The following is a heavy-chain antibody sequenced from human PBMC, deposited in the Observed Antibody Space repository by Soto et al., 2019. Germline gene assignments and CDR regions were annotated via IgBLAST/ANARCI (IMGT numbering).Heavy chain of an antibody. CDR3: AREWAGVAAAGTLFC. D-gene: IGHD6-13*01. Sequence: QVQLVESGGGVVQPGRSLRLSCAASGFTFSSYGMHWVRQAPGKGLEWVAVIWYDGSNKYYADSVKGRFTISRDNSKNTLYLQMNSLRAEDTAVYYCAREWAGVAAAGTLFCWGQGTLVTVSS. CDR1: GFTFSSYG. J-gene: IGHJ4*02. CDR2: IWYDGSNK. V-gene: IGHV3-33*01.